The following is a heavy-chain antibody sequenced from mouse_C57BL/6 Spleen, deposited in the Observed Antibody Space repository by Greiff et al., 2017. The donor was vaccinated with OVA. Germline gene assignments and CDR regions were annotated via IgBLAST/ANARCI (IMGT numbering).Heavy chain of an antibody. CDR1: GYTFTSYW. CDR3: ARNYYGNLYYFDD. J-gene: IGHJ2*01. Sequence: QVQLQQPGAELVKPGASVTLSCTASGYTFTSYWMHWVQQRPGQGLEWIGMIHPNSGSTNYNEKFKSKVTLTVDKSSSTAYMQISNLTSEDSAVDYCARNYYGNLYYFDDWGQGTTLTVSS. D-gene: IGHD2-1*01. V-gene: IGHV1-64*01. CDR2: IHPNSGST.